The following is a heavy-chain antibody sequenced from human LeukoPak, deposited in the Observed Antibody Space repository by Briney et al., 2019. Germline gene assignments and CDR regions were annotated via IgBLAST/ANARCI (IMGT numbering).Heavy chain of an antibody. CDR1: GYSFSSFW. D-gene: IGHD4-17*01. CDR3: ARQRGILRSDWFDP. J-gene: IGHJ5*02. Sequence: GESLKISCEGSGYSFSSFWVAGVRQKPGKGLELMGIIYPGDSETKYSPSFEGQVTMSADKSISTVYLQWSGLKASDTAIYYCARQRGILRSDWFDPWGQGTLVTVSS. V-gene: IGHV5-51*01. CDR2: IYPGDSET.